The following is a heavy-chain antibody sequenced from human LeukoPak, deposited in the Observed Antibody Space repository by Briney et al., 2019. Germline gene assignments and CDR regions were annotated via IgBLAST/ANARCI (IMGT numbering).Heavy chain of an antibody. V-gene: IGHV4-4*07. CDR3: ARDLNSGSYYSYYGMDV. D-gene: IGHD1-26*01. J-gene: IGHJ6*02. Sequence: PSETLSLTCTVSGGSISSYYWSWIRQPAGKGLEWIGRIYTSGSTNYNPSLKSRVPMSVDTSKNQFSLKLSSVTAADTAVYYCARDLNSGSYYSYYGMDVWGQGTTVTVSS. CDR2: IYTSGST. CDR1: GGSISSYY.